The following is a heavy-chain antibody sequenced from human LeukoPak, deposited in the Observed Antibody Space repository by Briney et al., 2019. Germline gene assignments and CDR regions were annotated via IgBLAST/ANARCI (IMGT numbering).Heavy chain of an antibody. CDR2: IKNDGSDA. CDR3: ARPIVTTINSLDD. CDR1: GFTLSSSW. V-gene: IGHV3-74*01. J-gene: IGHJ4*02. D-gene: IGHD5-12*01. Sequence: GGSLRLSCEASGFTLSSSWMHWVRQAPGKGLVWVPRIKNDGSDASYADSVKGRSTISRDNAKNTLYLQMNSLRAEDTAIYYCARPIVTTINSLDDWGQGTLVTVSS.